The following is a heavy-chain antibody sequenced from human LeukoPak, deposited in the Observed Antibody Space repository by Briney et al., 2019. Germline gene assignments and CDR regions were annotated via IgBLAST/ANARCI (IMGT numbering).Heavy chain of an antibody. CDR1: GGSISNYY. D-gene: IGHD5-18*01. Sequence: SETLSLTYSLSGGSISNYYWSWVRQPQGKGLEWIGYIYYSGSTDYNPSLKSRVIISIDTSKNHFSLRLSSVTAADTASYYCARGYAYGPNYYFDYWGQGTLVTVSS. J-gene: IGHJ4*02. CDR3: ARGYAYGPNYYFDY. V-gene: IGHV4-59*01. CDR2: IYYSGST.